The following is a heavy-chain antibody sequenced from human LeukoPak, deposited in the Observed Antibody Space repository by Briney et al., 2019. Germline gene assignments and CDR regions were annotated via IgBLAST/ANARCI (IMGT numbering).Heavy chain of an antibody. CDR2: IKSKTYGGTT. J-gene: IGHJ4*02. D-gene: IGHD2-2*01. V-gene: IGHV3-15*01. CDR3: TTDPSTNFGFDY. Sequence: GGSLRLSCAASGFTFNNAWMSWVRQAPGKGLEWVGRIKSKTYGGTTDYAAPVKGRFTISRDDSKNTLFLQMNSLKTGDTAVYYCTTDPSTNFGFDYWGQGTLVTVSS. CDR1: GFTFNNAW.